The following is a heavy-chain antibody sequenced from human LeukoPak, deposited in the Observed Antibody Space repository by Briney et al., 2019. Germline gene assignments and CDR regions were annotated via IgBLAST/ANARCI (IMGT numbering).Heavy chain of an antibody. CDR2: IIPIFGTA. CDR3: ARGGYSYGYDWFDP. J-gene: IGHJ5*02. CDR1: GGTFSSYA. V-gene: IGHV1-69*05. D-gene: IGHD5-18*01. Sequence: SVKVSCKASGGTFSSYAINWVRQAPGQGLEWMGGIIPIFGTANYAQKFQGRVTITTDESTSTAYMELSSLRSEDTAVYYCARGGYSYGYDWFDPWGQGTLVTVSS.